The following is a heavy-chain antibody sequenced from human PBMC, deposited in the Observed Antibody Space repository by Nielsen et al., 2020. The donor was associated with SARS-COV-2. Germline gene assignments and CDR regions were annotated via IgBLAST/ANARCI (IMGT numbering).Heavy chain of an antibody. CDR3: AGGFYDSRGYNLVY. CDR2: INHSGDT. J-gene: IGHJ4*02. D-gene: IGHD3-22*01. V-gene: IGHV4-34*01. CDR1: GGSFTAYY. Sequence: SETLSLTCAVSGGSFTAYYWSWIRQPPGKGLEWLGEINHSGDTNNHPSLRSRVTVSRDTSKNQFSLRLSSVTAADTAVYYCAGGFYDSRGYNLVYWGQGTLVTVSS.